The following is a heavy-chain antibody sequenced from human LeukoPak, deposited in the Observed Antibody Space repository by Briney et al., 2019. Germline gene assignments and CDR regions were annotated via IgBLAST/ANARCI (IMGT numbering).Heavy chain of an antibody. CDR2: NNPKSGVT. J-gene: IGHJ4*02. V-gene: IGHV1-2*02. CDR1: GYTFTDYY. D-gene: IGHD2-2*01. Sequence: ASVKVSCKASGYTFTDYYIHWVRQAPGQGLEWLGWNNPKSGVTNYAQNFQGRVTMTRDTSINTAYMELSSLRSDDTAVYYCARIRWAVVNDWGQGTLVTVSS. CDR3: ARIRWAVVND.